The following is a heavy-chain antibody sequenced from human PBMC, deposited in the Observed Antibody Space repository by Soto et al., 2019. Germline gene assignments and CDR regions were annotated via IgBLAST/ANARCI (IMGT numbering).Heavy chain of an antibody. Sequence: QVQLQESGPGLVKPSQTLSLTCTVSGGSISSGGYYWSWIRQHPGKGLEWIGYIYYSGSTYYNPSLKRLITISVDTSKNQFSLKLSSVTAADTAVYYCARAIAAASHVDYWGQGTLVTVSS. CDR3: ARAIAAASHVDY. CDR2: IYYSGST. CDR1: GGSISSGGYY. D-gene: IGHD6-13*01. J-gene: IGHJ4*02. V-gene: IGHV4-31*01.